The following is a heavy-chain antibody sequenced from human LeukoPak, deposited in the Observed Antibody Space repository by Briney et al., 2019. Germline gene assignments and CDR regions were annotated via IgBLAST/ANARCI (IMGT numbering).Heavy chain of an antibody. CDR1: GFTFSSYD. Sequence: GGSLRLSCAASGFTFSSYDMHWVRQATGKGLEWVSAIGTAGDTYYPGSVKGRFTISRENAKNSLYLQMNSLRAGGTAVYYCARGGWSGHPNYYYYGMDVWGQGTTVTVSS. CDR3: ARGGWSGHPNYYYYGMDV. J-gene: IGHJ6*02. D-gene: IGHD3-3*01. V-gene: IGHV3-13*01. CDR2: IGTAGDT.